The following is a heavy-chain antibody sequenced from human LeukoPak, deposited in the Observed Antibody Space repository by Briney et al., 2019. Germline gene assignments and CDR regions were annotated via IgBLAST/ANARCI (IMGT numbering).Heavy chain of an antibody. CDR3: ARHVRGSYKFFDY. CDR1: GGSISSYY. CDR2: IYYSGST. Sequence: SETLSRTCTVSGGSISSYYWSWIRQPPGKGLEWIGYIYYSGSTNYNPSLKSRVTISVDTSKNQFSLKLSSVTAADTAVYYCARHVRGSYKFFDYWGQGTLVTVSS. V-gene: IGHV4-59*08. J-gene: IGHJ4*02. D-gene: IGHD1-26*01.